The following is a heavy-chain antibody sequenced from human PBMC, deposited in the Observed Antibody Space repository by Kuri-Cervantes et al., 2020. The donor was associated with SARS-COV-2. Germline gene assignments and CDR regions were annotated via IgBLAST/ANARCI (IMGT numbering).Heavy chain of an antibody. CDR2: ISYDGSNK. Sequence: GGSLRLSCAASGFTFSSYAMHWVRQAPGKGLEWVAVISYDGSNKYYADSVKGRFTISRDNSKNTLYLQMNSLRAEDTALYYCAKDIRMATPAYMDVWGKGTTVTVSS. J-gene: IGHJ6*03. CDR3: AKDIRMATPAYMDV. D-gene: IGHD2-8*01. V-gene: IGHV3-30*01. CDR1: GFTFSSYA.